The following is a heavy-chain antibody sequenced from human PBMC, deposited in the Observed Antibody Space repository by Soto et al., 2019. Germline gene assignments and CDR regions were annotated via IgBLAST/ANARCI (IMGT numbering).Heavy chain of an antibody. V-gene: IGHV1-69*01. D-gene: IGHD3-10*01. CDR3: ARVWFGELFGADYYGMDV. J-gene: IGHJ6*02. CDR2: IIPIFGTA. CDR1: GGTFSSYA. Sequence: SVKFYCKASGGTFSSYAISWVRQALGQGLEWMGGIIPIFGTANYAQKFQGRVTITADESTSTAYMELSSLRSDDTAVYYCARVWFGELFGADYYGMDVWGQGTTVTV.